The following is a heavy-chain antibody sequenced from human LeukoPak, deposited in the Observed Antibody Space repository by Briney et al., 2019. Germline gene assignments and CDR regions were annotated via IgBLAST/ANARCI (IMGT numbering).Heavy chain of an antibody. J-gene: IGHJ4*02. Sequence: PSETLSLTCTVSGGSISSGSYYWGWIRQPPGKGLEWIGSIYYSGSTYYNPSLKSRVTISVDTSKNQFSPKLSSVTAADTAVYYCASRSGSGWLNYWGQGTLVTVSS. D-gene: IGHD6-19*01. CDR3: ASRSGSGWLNY. CDR2: IYYSGST. V-gene: IGHV4-39*07. CDR1: GGSISSGSYY.